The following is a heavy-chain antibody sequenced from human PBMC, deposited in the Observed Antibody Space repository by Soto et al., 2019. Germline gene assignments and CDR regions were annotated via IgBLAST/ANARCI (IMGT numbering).Heavy chain of an antibody. CDR2: IYYSGST. J-gene: IGHJ4*02. D-gene: IGHD3-10*01. CDR3: ARGTVVPLDY. V-gene: IGHV4-59*12. CDR1: GGSISSYY. Sequence: SETLSLTCTVSGGSISSYYWSWIRQPPGKGLEWIGYIYYSGSTNYNPSLKSRVTISVDRSKNQFSLKLSSVTAADTAVYYCARGTVVPLDYWGQGTLLSVST.